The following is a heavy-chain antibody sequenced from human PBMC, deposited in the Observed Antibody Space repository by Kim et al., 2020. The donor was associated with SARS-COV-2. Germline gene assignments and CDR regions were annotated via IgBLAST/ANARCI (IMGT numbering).Heavy chain of an antibody. V-gene: IGHV3-30*04. D-gene: IGHD3-22*01. CDR1: GFTFSSYA. CDR3: ARDQTYYYDSSGYSPYHYYGMDV. CDR2: ISYDGSNK. J-gene: IGHJ6*02. Sequence: GGSLRLSCAASGFTFSSYAMHWVRQAPGKGLEWVAVISYDGSNKYYADSVKGRFTISRDNSKNTLYLQMNSLRAEDTAVYYCARDQTYYYDSSGYSPYHYYGMDVWGQGTTVTVSS.